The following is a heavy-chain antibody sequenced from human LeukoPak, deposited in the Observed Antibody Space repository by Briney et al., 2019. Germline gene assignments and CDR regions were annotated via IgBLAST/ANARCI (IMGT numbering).Heavy chain of an antibody. CDR3: SRLRKGRYIDYIFDY. J-gene: IGHJ4*02. CDR1: GGSISTTTYY. D-gene: IGHD3-9*01. Sequence: LSETLSLTCTLSGGSISTTTYYSCWPHQSPGAGLQCVANVYFTGATYSSPSLKRRVTMSVDTSKNQFSLTLTSVTAAGTAVYYCSRLRKGRYIDYIFDYWGQGTLATVSS. CDR2: VYFTGAT. V-gene: IGHV4-39*01.